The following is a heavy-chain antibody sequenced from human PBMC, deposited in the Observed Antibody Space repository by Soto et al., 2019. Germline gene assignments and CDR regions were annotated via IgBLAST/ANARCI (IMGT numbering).Heavy chain of an antibody. V-gene: IGHV3-7*01. Sequence: GGSLRLSCAASGFTFSSYWMSWVRQAPGKGLEWVANIKQDGSEKYYVDSVKGRFTISRDNAKNSLYLQMNSLRAEDTAVYYCAREGCSGGSCYFYYFDYWGQGTLVTVSS. D-gene: IGHD2-15*01. J-gene: IGHJ4*02. CDR2: IKQDGSEK. CDR3: AREGCSGGSCYFYYFDY. CDR1: GFTFSSYW.